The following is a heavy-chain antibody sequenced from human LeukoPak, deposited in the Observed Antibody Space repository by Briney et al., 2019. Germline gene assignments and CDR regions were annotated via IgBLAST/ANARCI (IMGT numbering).Heavy chain of an antibody. CDR1: GFMFSTYA. CDR3: ARDYYYDSSGYQPDAFDI. Sequence: GGSLRLSCAASGFMFSTYAMSWVRQAPGKGLEWVSAISGGSDYIYYADSVKGRFTISRDNSKNTLYLQMNSLRAEDTAVYCCARDYYYDSSGYQPDAFDIWGQGTMVTVSS. CDR2: ISGGSDYI. V-gene: IGHV3-23*01. D-gene: IGHD3-22*01. J-gene: IGHJ3*02.